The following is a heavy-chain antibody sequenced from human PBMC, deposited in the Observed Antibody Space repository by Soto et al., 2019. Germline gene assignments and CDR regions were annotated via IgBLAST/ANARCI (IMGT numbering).Heavy chain of an antibody. D-gene: IGHD2-15*01. CDR3: ARIVVVVAAPVNP. J-gene: IGHJ5*02. CDR2: IYYSGST. V-gene: IGHV4-30-4*01. Sequence: QVQLQESGPGLVKPSQTLSLTCTVSGGSISSGDYYWSWIRQPPGKGLEWIGYIYYSGSTYYNPSLKSRVTISVDTSKNPFSLKLSSVTAADTAVYYCARIVVVVAAPVNPWGQGTLVTVSS. CDR1: GGSISSGDYY.